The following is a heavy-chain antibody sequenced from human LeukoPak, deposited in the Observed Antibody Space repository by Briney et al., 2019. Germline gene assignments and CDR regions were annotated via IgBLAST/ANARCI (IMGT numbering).Heavy chain of an antibody. CDR2: IYHSGST. CDR3: ARHYGDYLNYFDY. J-gene: IGHJ4*02. D-gene: IGHD4-17*01. Sequence: SETLSLTCTVSGDSISSYYWSWIRQPPGKGLEWIGYIYHSGSTNYNPSLKSRATISVDTSKNQFSLKLSFVTAADTAVYYCARHYGDYLNYFDYWGQGTLVTVSS. CDR1: GDSISSYY. V-gene: IGHV4-59*01.